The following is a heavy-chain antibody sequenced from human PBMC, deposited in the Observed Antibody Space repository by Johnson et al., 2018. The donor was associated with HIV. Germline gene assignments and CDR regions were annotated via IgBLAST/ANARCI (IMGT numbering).Heavy chain of an antibody. CDR1: GFTFRNAW. V-gene: IGHV3-30-3*01. CDR3: ARDEGIVVVSHAFDI. CDR2: ISYDGSNK. D-gene: IGHD3-22*01. Sequence: VQLVESGGGLIKPGGSLRLSCAASGFTFRNAWMSWVRQAPGRGLEWVAVISYDGSNKYYADSVKGRFTISRDNSKNTLYLQMNSLRAEDTAVYYCARDEGIVVVSHAFDIWGQGTMVTVSS. J-gene: IGHJ3*02.